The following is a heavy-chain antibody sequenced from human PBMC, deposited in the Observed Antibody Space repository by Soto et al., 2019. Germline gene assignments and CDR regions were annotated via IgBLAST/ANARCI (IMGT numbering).Heavy chain of an antibody. CDR3: AKDPSWQGGGYYYYGMDV. J-gene: IGHJ6*02. V-gene: IGHV3-30*18. Sequence: QVQLVESGGGVVQPGRSLRLSCAASGFTFSSYGMHWVRQAPGKGLAWVAFISYDGSNKYYADSVKGRFTISRDNSKNTLYLQMNRLRAEDTAVYYCAKDPSWQGGGYYYYGMDVWGQGTTVTVSS. CDR1: GFTFSSYG. CDR2: ISYDGSNK. D-gene: IGHD1-26*01.